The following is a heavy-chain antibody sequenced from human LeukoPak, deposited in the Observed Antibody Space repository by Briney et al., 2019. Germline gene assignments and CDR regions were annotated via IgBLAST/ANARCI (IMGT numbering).Heavy chain of an antibody. J-gene: IGHJ4*02. CDR1: GFTFSSYA. CDR3: ATPRIRIFWGGARARQPFAY. CDR2: ISGSGGST. V-gene: IGHV3-23*01. D-gene: IGHD3-9*01. Sequence: GGSLRLSCAASGFTFSSYAMSWVRQAPGKGLEWVSAISGSGGSTYYADSVKGRFTISRDNSKNTRYLQMNSLRAEDTAVYYCATPRIRIFWGGARARQPFAYGGQGTLVTASP.